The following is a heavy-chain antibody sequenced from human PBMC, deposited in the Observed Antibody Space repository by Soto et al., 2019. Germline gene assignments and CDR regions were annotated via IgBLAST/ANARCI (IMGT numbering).Heavy chain of an antibody. D-gene: IGHD2-2*01. J-gene: IGHJ4*02. CDR1: GFIFSTDA. Sequence: EVQLLESGGRLVQPGGSLRLSCAASGFIFSTDALNWVRQALGKGLAWVSGISGSGDNTYYADSVKGRVNISRDNSKNTLYLQMNYVRVEDTAVYYCAKSPRRGYEPPWDYWGQGTLVTVSS. CDR3: AKSPRRGYEPPWDY. V-gene: IGHV3-23*01. CDR2: ISGSGDNT.